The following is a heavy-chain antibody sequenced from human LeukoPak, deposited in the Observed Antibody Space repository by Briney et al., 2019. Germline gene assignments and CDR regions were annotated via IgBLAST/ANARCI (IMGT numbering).Heavy chain of an antibody. CDR3: ARVPTGIGWFDP. D-gene: IGHD2/OR15-2a*01. CDR1: GYTFTGYY. CDR2: INPNSGGT. V-gene: IGHV1-2*02. Sequence: ASVKVSCKASGYTFTGYYMHWARQAPGQGLEWMGWINPNSGGTNYAQKFQGRVTMTRDTSISTAYMELSRLRSDDTAVYYCARVPTGIGWFDPRGQGTLVTVSS. J-gene: IGHJ5*02.